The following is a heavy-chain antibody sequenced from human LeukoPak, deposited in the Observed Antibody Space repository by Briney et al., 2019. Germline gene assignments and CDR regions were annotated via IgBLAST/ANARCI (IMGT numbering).Heavy chain of an antibody. V-gene: IGHV3-48*01. J-gene: IGHJ4*02. D-gene: IGHD2-15*01. Sequence: GGSLRLSCAASGFTFSTYNMNWVRQAPGKGLECVSHISTSRDTMYYADSVKGRFTNSRDNAKSSLYLKMNSLRGEDTAVYYCAKDRVVVVVAATARIPAHPDYWGQGTLVTVSS. CDR2: ISTSRDTM. CDR1: GFTFSTYN. CDR3: AKDRVVVVVAATARIPAHPDY.